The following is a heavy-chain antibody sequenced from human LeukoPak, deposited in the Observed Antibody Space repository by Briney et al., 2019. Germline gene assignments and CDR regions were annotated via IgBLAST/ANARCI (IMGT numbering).Heavy chain of an antibody. J-gene: IGHJ4*01. CDR2: IKGEDDGAAT. CDR3: TTDSPRLPLSGTAF. Sequence: GGSLRLSCEASGFTFSHAWMYWVRQAPGKGLEWVGRIKGEDDGAATEYNAPVKGRFTISRDDSKSMVYLQMNSLKTEDTAIYYCTTDSPRLPLSGTAFWGRGTLVIVSS. D-gene: IGHD6-13*01. V-gene: IGHV3-15*01. CDR1: GFTFSHAW.